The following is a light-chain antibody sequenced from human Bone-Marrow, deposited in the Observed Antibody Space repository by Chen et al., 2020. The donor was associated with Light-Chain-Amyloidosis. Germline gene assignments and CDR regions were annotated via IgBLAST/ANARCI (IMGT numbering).Light chain of an antibody. CDR3: QQRSSWPT. CDR2: DAS. J-gene: IGKJ5*01. Sequence: EIVLTQSPATVSLSPGDTATLSCRASESISFYLTWYQQKPGQAPRLLIYDASHRATGIPARFRGSGSGTDFTLTITNLEPDDFAVYYCQQRSSWPTFGQGTRLEI. V-gene: IGKV3-11*01. CDR1: ESISFY.